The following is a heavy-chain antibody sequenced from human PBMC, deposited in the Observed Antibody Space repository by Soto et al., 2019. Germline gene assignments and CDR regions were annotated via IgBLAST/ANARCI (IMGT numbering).Heavy chain of an antibody. CDR3: ARVLGWWPWDY. V-gene: IGHV1-3*01. Sequence: QVRLVQSGAEVKKPGASVKVSCKASGYTFTSYAMHWVRQAPGQRLEWMGWINAGNGNTQYSQKFQGRVTITRDTSGITPYMAVSSLSSEVTAVYYCARVLGWWPWDYWGQGPVVTVS. CDR1: GYTFTSYA. J-gene: IGHJ4*02. D-gene: IGHD2-15*01. CDR2: INAGNGNT.